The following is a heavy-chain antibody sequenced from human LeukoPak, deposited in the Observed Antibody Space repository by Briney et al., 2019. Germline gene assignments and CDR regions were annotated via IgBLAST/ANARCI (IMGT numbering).Heavy chain of an antibody. V-gene: IGHV3-33*01. CDR2: IWYDGSNK. D-gene: IGHD5-18*01. Sequence: GGSLRLSCAASGFTFSSYGVHWVRQAPGKGLEWVAVIWYDGSNKYYADSVKGRFTISRDNSKNTLYLQMNSLRAEDTAVYYCARVDTAMGSGFFDYWGQGTLVTVSS. J-gene: IGHJ4*02. CDR3: ARVDTAMGSGFFDY. CDR1: GFTFSSYG.